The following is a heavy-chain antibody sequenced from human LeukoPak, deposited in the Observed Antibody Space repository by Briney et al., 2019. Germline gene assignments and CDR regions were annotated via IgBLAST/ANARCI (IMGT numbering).Heavy chain of an antibody. CDR1: GYTFTGYY. J-gene: IGHJ5*02. V-gene: IGHV1-2*02. CDR3: ARGEGGYAFSRFDP. Sequence: ASVKVSCKASGYTFTGYYMHWVRQAPGQGLEWMGWINPNSGGTNYAQKFQGRVTMTRDTSISTAYMELSRLRSEDTAVYYCARGEGGYAFSRFDPWGQGTLVTVSS. D-gene: IGHD3-16*01. CDR2: INPNSGGT.